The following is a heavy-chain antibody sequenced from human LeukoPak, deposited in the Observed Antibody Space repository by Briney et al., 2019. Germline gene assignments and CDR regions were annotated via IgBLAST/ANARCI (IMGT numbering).Heavy chain of an antibody. Sequence: PGXXLRLSCAASGFTFTDYYISWVRQAPGKGLEWVASINQDGSTKIYVNSVKGRFTISRDNAKESVYLQMASLTADDTAVYYCARSLWPEDSWGQGTQVTVSS. CDR2: INQDGSTK. CDR3: ARSLWPEDS. CDR1: GFTFTDYY. V-gene: IGHV3-7*01. D-gene: IGHD1-14*01. J-gene: IGHJ4*02.